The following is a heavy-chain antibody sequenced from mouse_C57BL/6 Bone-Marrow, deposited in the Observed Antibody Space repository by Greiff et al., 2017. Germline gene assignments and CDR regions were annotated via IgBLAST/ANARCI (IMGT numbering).Heavy chain of an antibody. J-gene: IGHJ1*03. CDR3: ARHYGSSSYWYFDV. CDR2: IDPSDSYT. D-gene: IGHD1-1*01. V-gene: IGHV1-50*01. Sequence: QVQLQQPGAELVKPGASVKLSCKASGYTFTSYWMQWVKQRPGQGLEWIGEIDPSDSYTNYNQKFKGKATLTVDTSSSTAYMQLSGLTPDDSAGYCGARHYGSSSYWYFDVWGTGTTVTVSS. CDR1: GYTFTSYW.